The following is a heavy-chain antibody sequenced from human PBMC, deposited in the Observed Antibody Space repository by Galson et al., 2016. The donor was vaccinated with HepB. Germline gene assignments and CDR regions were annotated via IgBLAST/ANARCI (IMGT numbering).Heavy chain of an antibody. CDR2: IEGDGTSP. J-gene: IGHJ4*02. CDR1: GFIFRNHQ. CDR3: ARDLSGPDH. V-gene: IGHV3-74*01. Sequence: SLRLSCAVSGFIFRNHQMHWIRQVPGKGLMWVARIEGDGTSPIYAPSVEGRFTISSDSAENTVYLQMNRLRAEDTALYYCARDLSGPDHWGQGTQVTVSP.